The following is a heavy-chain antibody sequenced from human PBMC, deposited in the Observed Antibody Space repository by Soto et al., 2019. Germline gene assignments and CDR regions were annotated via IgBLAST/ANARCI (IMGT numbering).Heavy chain of an antibody. CDR3: ARHGGGYSSSWIDY. CDR2: IYDSGST. D-gene: IGHD6-13*01. J-gene: IGHJ4*02. Sequence: SETLSLTCSVSGGSIRSYYLSWIRQPPGKGLEWIGYIYDSGSTSYNPSLKSRATISVDTSKNQISLKLTSVTAADTAVYHCARHGGGYSSSWIDYWGQGTLVTVS. CDR1: GGSIRSYY. V-gene: IGHV4-59*08.